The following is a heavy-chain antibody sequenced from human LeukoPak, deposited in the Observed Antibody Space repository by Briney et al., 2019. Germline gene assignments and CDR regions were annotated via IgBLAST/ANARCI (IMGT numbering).Heavy chain of an antibody. V-gene: IGHV3-33*08. CDR2: IWYDGSNK. Sequence: PGGSLILSCAASGFTFSSYSMNWVRQAPGKGLEWVAVIWYDGSNKYYADSVKGRFTISRDNSKNTLYLQMNSLRAEDTAVYYCARDAGYCSGGSCYPGQFDYWGQGTLVTVSS. CDR1: GFTFSSYS. D-gene: IGHD2-15*01. J-gene: IGHJ4*02. CDR3: ARDAGYCSGGSCYPGQFDY.